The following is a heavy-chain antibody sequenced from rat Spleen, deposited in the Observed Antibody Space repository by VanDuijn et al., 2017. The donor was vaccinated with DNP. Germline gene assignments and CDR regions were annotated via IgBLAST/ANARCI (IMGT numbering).Heavy chain of an antibody. V-gene: IGHV5-7*01. CDR1: GITFSDHN. J-gene: IGHJ2*01. D-gene: IGHD5-1*01. Sequence: EVQLVESGGGLVQPGRSLKLSCAVSGITFSDHNMAWVRQAPKTSLEWVATISYDGSDTYYRDSVKGRFTISRDHARNTLFLQVDSLRSEDTATYYCARLGGDWGQGVMVTVSS. CDR2: ISYDGSDT. CDR3: ARLGGD.